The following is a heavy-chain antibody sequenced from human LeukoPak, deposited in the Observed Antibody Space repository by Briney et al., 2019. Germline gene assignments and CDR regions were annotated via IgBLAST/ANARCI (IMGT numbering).Heavy chain of an antibody. CDR2: IYYSGST. Sequence: SQTLSLTCTVSGGFLSSGNYFWTWVRQPPGKGLEWIGYIYYSGSTNYNPSLKSRVTISVDTSKNQFSLKLSSVTAADTAVYYCARETYYYATTGYSTHYGMDVWGQGTTVTVSS. J-gene: IGHJ6*02. CDR3: ARETYYYATTGYSTHYGMDV. V-gene: IGHV4-61*01. D-gene: IGHD3-22*01. CDR1: GGFLSSGNYF.